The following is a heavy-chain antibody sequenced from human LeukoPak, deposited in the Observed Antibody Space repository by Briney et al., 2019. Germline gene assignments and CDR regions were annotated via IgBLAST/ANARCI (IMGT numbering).Heavy chain of an antibody. J-gene: IGHJ4*02. CDR2: IYSGGST. CDR1: GFTVSSNY. V-gene: IGHV3-53*01. D-gene: IGHD3-9*01. Sequence: GGSLRLSCAASGFTVSSNYMSWVRQAPGKGLGWVSVIYSGGSTYYADSVKGRFTISRDNSKNTLYLQMNSLRAEDTAVYYCARVDILTGHPLDYWGQGTLVTVSS. CDR3: ARVDILTGHPLDY.